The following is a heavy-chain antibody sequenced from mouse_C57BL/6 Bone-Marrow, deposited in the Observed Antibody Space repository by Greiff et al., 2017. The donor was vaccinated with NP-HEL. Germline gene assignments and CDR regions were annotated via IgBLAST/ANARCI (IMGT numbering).Heavy chain of an antibody. J-gene: IGHJ1*03. CDR2: IDPSDSYT. D-gene: IGHD1-1*01. Sequence: QVQLQQPGAELVMPGASVKLSCKASGYTFTSYWMHWVKQRPGQGLEWIGEIDPSDSYTNYNQKFKGKSTLTVDKSSSTAYMQLSSLTSEDSAVYYCARPDYYGSSYDDGYFDVWGTGTTVTVSS. V-gene: IGHV1-69*01. CDR3: ARPDYYGSSYDDGYFDV. CDR1: GYTFTSYW.